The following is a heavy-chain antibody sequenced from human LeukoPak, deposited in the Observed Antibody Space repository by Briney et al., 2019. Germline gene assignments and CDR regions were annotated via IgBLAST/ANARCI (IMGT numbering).Heavy chain of an antibody. J-gene: IGHJ4*02. CDR2: INHSGST. V-gene: IGHV4-34*01. D-gene: IGHD6-13*01. Sequence: SETLSLTCAVYGGSFSGYYWSWIRQPPGKGLEWIGEINHSGSTNYNPSLKSRVTISVDTSKNQFSPKLSSVTAADTAVYYCARGHSSSWYYFDYWGQGTLVTVSS. CDR1: GGSFSGYY. CDR3: ARGHSSSWYYFDY.